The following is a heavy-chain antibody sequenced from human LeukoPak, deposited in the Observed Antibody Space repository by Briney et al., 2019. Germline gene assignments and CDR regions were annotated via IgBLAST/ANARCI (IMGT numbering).Heavy chain of an antibody. D-gene: IGHD3-10*01. CDR2: IYYSGST. CDR3: ARHRQGNFDY. CDR1: GGSISSYY. J-gene: IGHJ4*02. Sequence: SETLSLTCTVSGGSISSYYWSWIRQPPGKGLEWIGYIYYSGSTNYNPSLKSRVTISVDTSKNQFSLKLGSVTAADTAVYYCARHRQGNFDYWGQGTLVTVSS. V-gene: IGHV4-59*01.